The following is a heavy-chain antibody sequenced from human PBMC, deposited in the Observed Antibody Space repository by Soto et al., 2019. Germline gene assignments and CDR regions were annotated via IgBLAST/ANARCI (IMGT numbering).Heavy chain of an antibody. CDR2: IIPIFGTT. D-gene: IGHD3-22*01. J-gene: IGHJ5*02. V-gene: IGHV1-69*06. CDR1: GGTFGSDA. Sequence: SVKVSCKASGGTFGSDAITWVRQALGQGLEWVGGIIPIFGTTNYAQNLQGRVTISADKSTLTSYMELHSLTSDDTALYYCARDRTDSGYYTNWLDPWGQGTQVTVSS. CDR3: ARDRTDSGYYTNWLDP.